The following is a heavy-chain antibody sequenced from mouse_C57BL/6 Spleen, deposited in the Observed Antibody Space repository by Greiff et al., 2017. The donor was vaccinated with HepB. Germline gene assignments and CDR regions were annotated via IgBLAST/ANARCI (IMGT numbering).Heavy chain of an antibody. D-gene: IGHD4-1*01. J-gene: IGHJ3*01. V-gene: IGHV1-50*01. Sequence: QVQLKQPGAELVKPGASVKLSCKASGYTFTSYWMQWVKQRPGQGLEWIGEIDPSDSYTNYNQKFKGKATLTVDTSSSTAYMQLSSLTSEDSAVYYCARKNWDVPFAYWGQGTLVTVSA. CDR1: GYTFTSYW. CDR2: IDPSDSYT. CDR3: ARKNWDVPFAY.